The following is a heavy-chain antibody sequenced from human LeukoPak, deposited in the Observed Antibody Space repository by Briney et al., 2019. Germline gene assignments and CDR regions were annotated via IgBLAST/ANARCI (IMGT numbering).Heavy chain of an antibody. V-gene: IGHV4-39*07. CDR1: GGSISSSSYY. J-gene: IGHJ5*02. D-gene: IGHD5-12*01. Sequence: PSETLSLTCTVSGGSISSSSYYWGWIRQPPGKGLEWIGSIYYSGSTYYNPSLKSRVTISVDTSKNQFSLKLSSVTAADTAVYYCARGRGGYDLNWFDPWGRGTLVTVSS. CDR3: ARGRGGYDLNWFDP. CDR2: IYYSGST.